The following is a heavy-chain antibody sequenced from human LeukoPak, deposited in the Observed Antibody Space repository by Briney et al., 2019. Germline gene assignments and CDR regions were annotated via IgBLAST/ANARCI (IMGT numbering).Heavy chain of an antibody. CDR3: ARDTAEEYYYDSSGYYPHIDY. V-gene: IGHV4-39*07. J-gene: IGHJ4*02. CDR1: GGSISSSSYY. D-gene: IGHD3-22*01. CDR2: IYYSGST. Sequence: SETLSLTCTVSGGSISSSSYYWGWIRQPPGKGLEWIGSIYYSGSTYYNPSLKSRVTISVDTSKNQFSLKLSSVTAADTAVYYCARDTAEEYYYDSSGYYPHIDYWGQGTLVTVSS.